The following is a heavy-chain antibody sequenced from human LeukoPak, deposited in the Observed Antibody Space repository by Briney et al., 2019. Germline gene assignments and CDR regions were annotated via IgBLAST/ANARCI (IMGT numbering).Heavy chain of an antibody. CDR2: ISSSGIDI. CDR1: GFTFSDYY. J-gene: IGHJ3*02. CDR3: ARGEVGATDDAFDI. V-gene: IGHV3-11*01. Sequence: GGSLRLSCAASGFTFSDYYMSWIRQAPGKGLEWVSHISSSGIDIYYADSVKGRFTISRDNAKNSLYVQMNSLRVEDTAVYYCARGEVGATDDAFDIWGQGTMVTVSS. D-gene: IGHD1-26*01.